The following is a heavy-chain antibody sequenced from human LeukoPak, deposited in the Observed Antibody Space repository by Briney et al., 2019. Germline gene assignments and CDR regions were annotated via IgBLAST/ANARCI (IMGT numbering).Heavy chain of an antibody. CDR2: IAVGGGTT. J-gene: IGHJ2*01. D-gene: IGHD5-24*01. V-gene: IGHV3-23*01. CDR3: AKTISYWYFDL. CDR1: GFTFSSSE. Sequence: GGSLRLSCAASGFTFSSSELSWVRQAPGKGLEWVSAIAVGGGTTYADSVVGRFIISRDNSKITLYLQMSSLRAEDTAIYYCAKTISYWYFDLWGRGTLVTVSS.